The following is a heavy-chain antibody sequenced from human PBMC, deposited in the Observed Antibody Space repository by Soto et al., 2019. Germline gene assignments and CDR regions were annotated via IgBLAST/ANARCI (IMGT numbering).Heavy chain of an antibody. CDR2: IKEDGSAT. CDR1: GFTFSRHW. D-gene: IGHD4-17*01. Sequence: EVQLVESGGGLVQPGGSLRVFCAASGFTFSRHWMSWVRQAPGKELEWVANIKEDGSATYYMDSVRGRFTIARDNARNSMSLQMNSLRAEDTAVYYCAKIEYGDYVPIDYWGQGTLVTVSS. J-gene: IGHJ4*02. CDR3: AKIEYGDYVPIDY. V-gene: IGHV3-7*05.